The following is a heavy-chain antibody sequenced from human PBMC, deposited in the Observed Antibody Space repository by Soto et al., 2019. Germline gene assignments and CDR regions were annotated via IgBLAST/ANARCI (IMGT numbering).Heavy chain of an antibody. D-gene: IGHD3-3*01. CDR2: INPNSGGT. CDR3: ARDKLRFLEWLLPTPYYGMDV. CDR1: GYTFTGYY. Sequence: ASVKVSCKASGYTFTGYYMHWVRQAPGQGLEWMGWINPNSGGTNYAQKFQGWVTMTRDTSISTAYVELSRLRSDDTAVYYCARDKLRFLEWLLPTPYYGMDVWGQGTTVTVSS. J-gene: IGHJ6*02. V-gene: IGHV1-2*04.